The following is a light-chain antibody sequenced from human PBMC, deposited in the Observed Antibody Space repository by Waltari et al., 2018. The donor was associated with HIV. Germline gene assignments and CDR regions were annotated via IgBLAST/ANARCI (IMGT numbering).Light chain of an antibody. Sequence: AIQMTQSPPPLSAYTGDRVIIPCRASQGVSNFLAWYQQKPGEAPKLLISAASTLQRDVPSRFSGSGSDTDFSLTISCLQSEDFATYYCQQYYSFPLTFGGGTRVEVK. J-gene: IGKJ4*01. CDR2: AAS. CDR3: QQYYSFPLT. CDR1: QGVSNF. V-gene: IGKV1-8*01.